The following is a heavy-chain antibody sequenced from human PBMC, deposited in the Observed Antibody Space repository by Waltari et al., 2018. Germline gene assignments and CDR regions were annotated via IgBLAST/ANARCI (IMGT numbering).Heavy chain of an antibody. CDR1: GGSISSSSYY. Sequence: QLQLQASGPGLVKPSETLSHTCTGSGGSISSSSYYLGWIRHPPGKGVEWMGGIIAIFAKANSEQKCQGRVTITPDKSTSTADIELSSLRSEDTAVYYCAARHMVVVPSAVSYYYYMDVGGKGTTVTVSS. CDR2: IAIFAKA. D-gene: IGHD2-2*01. J-gene: IGHJ6*03. V-gene: IGHV4-39*07. CDR3: AARHMVVVPSAVSYYYYMDV.